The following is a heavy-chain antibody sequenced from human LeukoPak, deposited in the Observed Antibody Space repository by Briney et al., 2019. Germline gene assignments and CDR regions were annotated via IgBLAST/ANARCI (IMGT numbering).Heavy chain of an antibody. D-gene: IGHD6-19*01. CDR3: ARALSGCVLCFDY. V-gene: IGHV1-8*01. CDR1: GYTFTGYD. CDR2: MDSNSGNT. Sequence: ASVKVSCKASGYTFTGYDINWVRQATGKGVEWMGWMDSNSGNTGYAQKFQGRVTMTRNTSISTAYMELSSLRSEDTAVYYCARALSGCVLCFDYWGQGTLVTVSS. J-gene: IGHJ4*02.